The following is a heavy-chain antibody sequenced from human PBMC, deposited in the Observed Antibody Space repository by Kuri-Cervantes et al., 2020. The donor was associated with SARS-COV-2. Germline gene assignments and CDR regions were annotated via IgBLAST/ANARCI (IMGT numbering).Heavy chain of an antibody. Sequence: ASVKVSCKASGYTFTSYGISWVRQAPGQGLEWMGWISAYNGNTNYAQKLQGRVTMTTDTSTSTAYMELRSLRSDDTAVYYCARLRVDYGDYSRQYYFDYWGQGTLVTVSS. CDR1: GYTFTSYG. D-gene: IGHD4-17*01. V-gene: IGHV1-18*01. CDR2: ISAYNGNT. J-gene: IGHJ4*02. CDR3: ARLRVDYGDYSRQYYFDY.